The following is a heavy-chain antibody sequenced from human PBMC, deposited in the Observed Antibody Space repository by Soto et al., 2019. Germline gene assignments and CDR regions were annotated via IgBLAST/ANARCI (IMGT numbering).Heavy chain of an antibody. CDR3: ARVDTAMVPLFDY. CDR1: GGSISSGDYY. V-gene: IGHV4-30-4*01. J-gene: IGHJ4*02. D-gene: IGHD5-18*01. CDR2: IYYSGST. Sequence: PSETLSLTCTVSGGSISSGDYYWSWIRQPPGKGLEWIGYIYYSGSTYYNPSLKSRVTISVDTSKNQFSLKLSSVTAADTAVYYCARVDTAMVPLFDYWGQGTLVTVSS.